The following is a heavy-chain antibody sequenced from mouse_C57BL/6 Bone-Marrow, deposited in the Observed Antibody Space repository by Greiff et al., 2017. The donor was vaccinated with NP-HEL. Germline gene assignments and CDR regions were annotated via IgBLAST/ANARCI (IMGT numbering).Heavy chain of an antibody. V-gene: IGHV1-64*01. Sequence: VQLQQPGAELVKPGASVKLSCKASGYTFTSYWMHWVKQRPGQGLEWIGMIHPNSGSTNYNEKFKSKATLPVDKSSSTAYMRLSSLTSEDSAVYYCARNYPSFDYWGQGTTLTVSS. CDR2: IHPNSGST. CDR1: GYTFTSYW. D-gene: IGHD2-1*01. CDR3: ARNYPSFDY. J-gene: IGHJ2*01.